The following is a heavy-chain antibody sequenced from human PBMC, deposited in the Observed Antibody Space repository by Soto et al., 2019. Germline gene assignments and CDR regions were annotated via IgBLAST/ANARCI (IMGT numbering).Heavy chain of an antibody. CDR1: GFTFTSSA. Sequence: SVKVSCKXSGFTFTSSAVQWVRQARGQRLEWIGWIVVGSGNTNYAQKFQERVTITRDMSTSTAYMELSSLRSEDTAVYYCAAGEDSSSWYDLDYYYYYGMDVWGQGTTVTVSS. J-gene: IGHJ6*02. V-gene: IGHV1-58*01. CDR2: IVVGSGNT. D-gene: IGHD6-13*01. CDR3: AAGEDSSSWYDLDYYYYYGMDV.